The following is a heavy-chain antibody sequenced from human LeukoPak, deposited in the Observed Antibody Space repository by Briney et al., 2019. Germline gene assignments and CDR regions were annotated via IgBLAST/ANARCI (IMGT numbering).Heavy chain of an antibody. J-gene: IGHJ4*02. CDR3: ARRSNWGSEAFDY. V-gene: IGHV3-48*03. CDR2: ISSSGSTI. CDR1: GFTFSSYE. D-gene: IGHD7-27*01. Sequence: PGGSLRLSCAASGFTFSSYEMNWVRQAPGKGLEWVSYISSSGSTIYYADSVKGRFTISRDNAENSLYLQMNSLRAEDTAVYYCARRSNWGSEAFDYWGQGTLVTVSS.